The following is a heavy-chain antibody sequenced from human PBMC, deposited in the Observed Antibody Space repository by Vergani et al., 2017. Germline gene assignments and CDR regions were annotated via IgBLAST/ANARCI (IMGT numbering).Heavy chain of an antibody. V-gene: IGHV4-34*01. CDR1: GGPFSGYY. CDR3: ARDSSGLYYMDV. J-gene: IGHJ6*03. Sequence: QVQLQQWGAGLLKPSETLSLTCAVYGGPFSGYYWSWIRQPPGKGLEWIGEINHSGSTNYNPSLKSRVTISVDTSKNQFSLKLSSVTAADTAVYYCARDSSGLYYMDVWGKGTTVTVSS. D-gene: IGHD6-19*01. CDR2: INHSGST.